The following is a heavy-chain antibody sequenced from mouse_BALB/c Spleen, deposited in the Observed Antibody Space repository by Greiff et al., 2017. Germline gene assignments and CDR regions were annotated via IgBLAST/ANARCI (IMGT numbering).Heavy chain of an antibody. CDR1: GFTFSSYG. J-gene: IGHJ2*01. D-gene: IGHD1-1*01. CDR3: AREDYYGSSYLYYFDY. Sequence: DVMLVESGGGLVQPGGSLKLSCAASGFTFSSYGMSWVRQTPDKRLELVATINSNGGSTYYPDSVKGRFTISRDNAKNTLYLQMSSLKSEDTAMYYCAREDYYGSSYLYYFDYWGQGTTLTVSS. CDR2: INSNGGST. V-gene: IGHV5-6-3*01.